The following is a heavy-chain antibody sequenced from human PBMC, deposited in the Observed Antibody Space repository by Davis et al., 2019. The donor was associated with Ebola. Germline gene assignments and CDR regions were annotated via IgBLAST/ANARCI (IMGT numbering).Heavy chain of an antibody. CDR1: GGSISSYY. D-gene: IGHD3-3*01. J-gene: IGHJ4*02. CDR2: IYYSGST. Sequence: SDTLSLTCTVSGGSISSYYWSWIRQPPGKGLEWIGYIYYSGSTNYNPSLKSRVTISVDTSKNQFSLKLSSVTAADTAVYYCARGGGIWSAHWGYWGQGTLVTVSS. CDR3: ARGGGIWSAHWGY. V-gene: IGHV4-59*01.